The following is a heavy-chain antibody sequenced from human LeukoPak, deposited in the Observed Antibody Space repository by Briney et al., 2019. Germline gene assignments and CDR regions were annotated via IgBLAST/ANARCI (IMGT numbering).Heavy chain of an antibody. J-gene: IGHJ4*02. V-gene: IGHV3-66*02. CDR2: IYSGGST. CDR3: AREVFGAAVYYFDY. CDR1: GFTFSSNY. D-gene: IGHD6-13*01. Sequence: PGGSLRLSCAASGFTFSSNYMSWVRQAPGKGLEWVSVIYSGGSTYYADSVKGRFTISRDNSKNTLYLQMNSLRAEDTAVYYCAREVFGAAVYYFDYWGQGTLVTVSS.